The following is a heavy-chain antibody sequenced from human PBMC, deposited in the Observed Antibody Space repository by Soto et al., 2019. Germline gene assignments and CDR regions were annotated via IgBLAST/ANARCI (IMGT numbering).Heavy chain of an antibody. CDR3: ARDDNWNYNGYGMDV. D-gene: IGHD1-7*01. CDR1: GGAISSGDYY. CDR2: IYYSGTT. V-gene: IGHV4-30-4*01. J-gene: IGHJ6*02. Sequence: SETLSLTCTVSGGAISSGDYYWGWIRQPPGKGLEWIGYIYYSGTTYYNPSLKSRVTISVDTSKNQFSLKVSSVTAADTAVYYCARDDNWNYNGYGMDVWGQGTTVTVSS.